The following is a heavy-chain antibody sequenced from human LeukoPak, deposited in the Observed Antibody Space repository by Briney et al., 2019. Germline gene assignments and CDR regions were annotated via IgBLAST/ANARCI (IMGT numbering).Heavy chain of an antibody. D-gene: IGHD3-9*01. V-gene: IGHV1-2*02. CDR2: INPNSGGT. J-gene: IGHJ4*02. Sequence: ASVKVSCKASGYTFTSYGISWVRQAPGQGLEWMGWINPNSGGTNYAQRFQGRVTMTRDTSISTAYMELSRLRSDDTAVYYCARGEGALRYFDWLLLSDHWGQGTLVTVSS. CDR3: ARGEGALRYFDWLLLSDH. CDR1: GYTFTSYG.